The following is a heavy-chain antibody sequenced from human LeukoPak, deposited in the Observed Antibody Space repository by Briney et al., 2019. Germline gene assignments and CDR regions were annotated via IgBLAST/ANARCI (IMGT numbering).Heavy chain of an antibody. CDR2: ISGSGSSP. V-gene: IGHV3-23*01. D-gene: IGHD3-16*01. Sequence: GGSLRLSREASGFTFSSDAMNWVRQAPGKGLEWVSAISGSGSSPYYADSVKGRFTVSRDNTKNTLYLQMSSLRVEDTALYYCAKGRLWGRGGYHYYYMDVWGKGTAVTISS. J-gene: IGHJ6*03. CDR3: AKGRLWGRGGYHYYYMDV. CDR1: GFTFSSDA.